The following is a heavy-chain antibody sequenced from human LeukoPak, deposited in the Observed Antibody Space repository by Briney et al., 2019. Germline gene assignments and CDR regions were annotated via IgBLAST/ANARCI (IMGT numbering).Heavy chain of an antibody. CDR2: ISSSSSTI. V-gene: IGHV3-48*01. D-gene: IGHD2-15*01. J-gene: IGHJ4*02. CDR1: GFTVSSNY. CDR3: ARGWRGNDY. Sequence: GGSLRLSCAASGFTVSSNYMSWVRQAPGKGLEWVSYISSSSSTIYYADSVKGRFTISRDNAKNSLYLQMNSLRAEDTAVYYCARGWRGNDYWGQGTLVTVSS.